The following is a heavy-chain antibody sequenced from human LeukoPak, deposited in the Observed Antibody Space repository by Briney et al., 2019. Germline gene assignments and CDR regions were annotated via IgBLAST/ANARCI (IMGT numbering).Heavy chain of an antibody. CDR2: IYTSGST. J-gene: IGHJ3*02. Sequence: SETLSLTCTVSGGSISSGSYYWSWIRQPAGKGLEWIGRIYTSGSTNYNPSLKSRVTISVDTSKNQFSLKLSSVTAADTAVYYCATLGGEPMLGYAFDIWGQGTMVTVSS. CDR1: GGSISSGSYY. CDR3: ATLGGEPMLGYAFDI. V-gene: IGHV4-61*02. D-gene: IGHD3-10*02.